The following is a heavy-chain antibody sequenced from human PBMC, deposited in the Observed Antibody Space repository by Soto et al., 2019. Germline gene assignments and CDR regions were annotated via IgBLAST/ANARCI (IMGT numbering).Heavy chain of an antibody. CDR1: GVFISDNH. Sequence: SETLSVTCDVSGVFISDNHWSWRRQAPGKGLEWVGYVHFSGSTTYNPSLAPRLNISFDMSKSQVYLQLTSVTAADTAVYYCARFGAAAAHDDNWGRGVLVTVSS. V-gene: IGHV4-59*01. CDR2: VHFSGST. J-gene: IGHJ4*01. CDR3: ARFGAAAAHDDN. D-gene: IGHD6-13*01.